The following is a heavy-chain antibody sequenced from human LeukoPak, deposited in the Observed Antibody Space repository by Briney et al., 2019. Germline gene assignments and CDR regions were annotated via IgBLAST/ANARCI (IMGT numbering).Heavy chain of an antibody. Sequence: PGRSLRLSCVASGFTLSSYAMHWVRQAPGKGLEWVAVISYDGSNRYYADSVKGRFTISRDNSKNKVYLQMSSLRAEDTAVYYCAELGITMIGGVWGKGTTVTISS. CDR1: GFTLSSYA. D-gene: IGHD3-10*02. J-gene: IGHJ6*04. CDR3: AELGITMIGGV. V-gene: IGHV3-30*04. CDR2: ISYDGSNR.